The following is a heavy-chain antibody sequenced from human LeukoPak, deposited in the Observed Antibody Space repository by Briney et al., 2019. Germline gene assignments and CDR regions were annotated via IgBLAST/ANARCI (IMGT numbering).Heavy chain of an antibody. CDR3: ARLYCSSTSCYTGLEDDNNY. CDR2: ISSSSSYI. V-gene: IGHV3-21*01. Sequence: PGGSLRLSCAASGFTFSSYSMNWVRQAPGKGLEWVSSISSSSSYIYYADSVKGRFTISRDNAKNSLYLQMNSLRAEDTAVYYCARLYCSSTSCYTGLEDDNNYWGQGTLVTVSS. J-gene: IGHJ4*02. CDR1: GFTFSSYS. D-gene: IGHD2-2*02.